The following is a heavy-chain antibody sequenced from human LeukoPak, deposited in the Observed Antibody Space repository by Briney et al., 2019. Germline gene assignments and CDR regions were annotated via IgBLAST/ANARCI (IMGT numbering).Heavy chain of an antibody. CDR3: AKRKEASGTYHYYGMDV. CDR2: ISGSAAYT. Sequence: GGSLRLSCAACGFTFSTYAMSWVRQAPGKGLGWVPGISGSAAYTHYADSVKGRFTISRDTSKNTLYVQMNSQRAEDTAVYYCAKRKEASGTYHYYGMDVWGKGTTVTVSS. CDR1: GFTFSTYA. J-gene: IGHJ6*04. V-gene: IGHV3-23*01. D-gene: IGHD6-13*01.